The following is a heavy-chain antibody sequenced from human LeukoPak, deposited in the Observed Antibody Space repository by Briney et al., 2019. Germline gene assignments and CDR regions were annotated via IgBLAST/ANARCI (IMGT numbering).Heavy chain of an antibody. J-gene: IGHJ4*02. CDR3: VRDGGVSGYDLLDY. CDR1: GFTFSNYW. CDR2: INQDGSEE. D-gene: IGHD5-12*01. Sequence: GGSLRLSCAASGFTFSNYWMSWVRQAPGKGLEWVAHINQDGSEEHYMDSVKARFIISRDNAKNSLSLQTDSLRAEDTAVYYCVRDGGVSGYDLLDYWGQGTLVTVSS. V-gene: IGHV3-7*01.